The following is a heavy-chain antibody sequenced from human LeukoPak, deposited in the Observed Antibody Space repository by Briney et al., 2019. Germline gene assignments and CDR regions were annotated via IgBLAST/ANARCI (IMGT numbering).Heavy chain of an antibody. CDR2: ITSSGSTI. Sequence: GGSLRLSCAASGFIFSDYHMSWIRQAPGKGLEWLSYITSSGSTIYYADSVKGRFTISRDNAKNSLYLQMNSLRAEETAVYYCAREQRDFDYWGQGTLVTVSS. V-gene: IGHV3-11*04. J-gene: IGHJ4*02. CDR1: GFIFSDYH. CDR3: AREQRDFDY. D-gene: IGHD6-25*01.